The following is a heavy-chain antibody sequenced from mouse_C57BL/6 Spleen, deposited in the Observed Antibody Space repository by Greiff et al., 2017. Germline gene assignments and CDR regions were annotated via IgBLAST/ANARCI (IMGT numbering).Heavy chain of an antibody. CDR3: ARDGSSYVDFDY. CDR1: GYTFTSYW. CDR2: IYPGSGST. Sequence: QVQLQQPGAELVKPGASVKMSCKASGYTFTSYWITWVKQRPGQGLEWIGDIYPGSGSTNYNEKFKSKATLTVDTSSSTAYMQLSSLTSEDSAVYYCARDGSSYVDFDYWGQGTTLTVSS. J-gene: IGHJ2*01. D-gene: IGHD1-1*01. V-gene: IGHV1-55*01.